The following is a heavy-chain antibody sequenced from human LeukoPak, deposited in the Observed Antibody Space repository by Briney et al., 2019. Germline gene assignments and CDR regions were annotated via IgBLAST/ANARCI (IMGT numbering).Heavy chain of an antibody. CDR2: ISYDGSNK. CDR1: GFTFSSYA. CDR3: ARDPGPLGIAAAGFDY. D-gene: IGHD6-13*01. J-gene: IGHJ4*02. Sequence: GGSLRLSCAASGFTFSSYAMHWVRQAPGKGLEWVAVISYDGSNKYYADSVKGRFTISRDNSKNTLYLQMNSLRAEDTAVYYCARDPGPLGIAAAGFDYWGQGSLVTVSS. V-gene: IGHV3-30*01.